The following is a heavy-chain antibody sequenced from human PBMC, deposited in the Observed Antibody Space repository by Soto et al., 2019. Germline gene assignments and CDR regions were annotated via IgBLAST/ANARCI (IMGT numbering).Heavy chain of an antibody. CDR2: IWYDGSNK. J-gene: IGHJ6*02. Sequence: QVQLVESGGGVVQPGRSLRLSCGASGFTFSSYGMHWVRQAPGKGLEWVAVIWYDGSNKYYADSVKGRFTISRDNSKNTLYLQMNSLRAEDTAVYYCARTYSSSWYEFGMDVWGQGTTVTVSS. D-gene: IGHD6-13*01. V-gene: IGHV3-33*01. CDR3: ARTYSSSWYEFGMDV. CDR1: GFTFSSYG.